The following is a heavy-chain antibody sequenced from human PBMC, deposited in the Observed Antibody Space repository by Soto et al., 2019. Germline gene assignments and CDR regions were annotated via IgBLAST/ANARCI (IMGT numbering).Heavy chain of an antibody. CDR1: GYTFTSYG. J-gene: IGHJ4*02. V-gene: IGHV1-18*01. CDR2: INAYNGNT. CDR3: ARDVGYGLIDY. D-gene: IGHD5-18*01. Sequence: QVQRVQSGAEVKKPGASVKVSCKASGYTFTSYGISWVRQAPGQGLEWMGWINAYNGNTNYAQKFQGRVTMTTDTSTSTEYMELRSLRSDDTDVYSCARDVGYGLIDYWGQGTLVTVSS.